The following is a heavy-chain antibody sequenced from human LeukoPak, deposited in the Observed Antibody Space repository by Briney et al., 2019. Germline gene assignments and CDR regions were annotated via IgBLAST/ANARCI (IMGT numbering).Heavy chain of an antibody. Sequence: RAGGSLRLSCAASGFTFSSYVMNWVRQAPGKGLEWVSVISGGGGSTYYADSVKGRFTVSRDNSKNTLFLQMNSLRAEDTAVYYCAKGGYCSSTSCYVGWFDPWGQGTLVTVSS. CDR3: AKGGYCSSTSCYVGWFDP. CDR1: GFTFSSYV. V-gene: IGHV3-23*01. D-gene: IGHD2-2*01. J-gene: IGHJ5*02. CDR2: ISGGGGST.